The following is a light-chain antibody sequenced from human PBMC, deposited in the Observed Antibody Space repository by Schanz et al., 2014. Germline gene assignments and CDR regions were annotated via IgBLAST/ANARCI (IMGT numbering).Light chain of an antibody. CDR1: TSDVGGYNY. Sequence: QSALTQPRSVSGSPGQSVTISCAGTTSDVGGYNYVSWYQHHPGKVPKLIIYDVSKRPSGVPDRFSGSKSGNTASLTVSGLQAEDEADYYCSSFTSSHTHVFGGGTKLTVL. J-gene: IGLJ3*02. CDR3: SSFTSSHTHV. CDR2: DVS. V-gene: IGLV2-11*01.